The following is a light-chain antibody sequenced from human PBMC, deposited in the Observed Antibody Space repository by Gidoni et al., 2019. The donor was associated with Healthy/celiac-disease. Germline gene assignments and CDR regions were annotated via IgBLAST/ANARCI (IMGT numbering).Light chain of an antibody. V-gene: IGLV1-51*02. CDR3: GTWDSSLSARV. CDR2: ENN. Sequence: QSVLTQPPSVSAAPGQKVTISCSGSSSNIGNNYVSWYQQLPGTAPKLLIYENNKRPSGIPDRFSGSKSGTSATLGITGLQTGDEADYYCGTWDSSLSARVSGGGTKLTVL. J-gene: IGLJ3*02. CDR1: SSNIGNNY.